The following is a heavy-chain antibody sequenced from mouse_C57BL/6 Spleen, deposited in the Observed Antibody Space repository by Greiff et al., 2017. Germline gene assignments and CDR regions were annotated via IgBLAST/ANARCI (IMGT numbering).Heavy chain of an antibody. Sequence: EVQLQQSGPVLVKPGASVKMSCKASGYTFTDYYMNWVKQSHGKSLEWIGVINPYNGGTSYNQKFKGKATLTVDKSSSTAYMELNSLTSEDSAVYYCARTPYDYDVWFADWGQGTLVTVSA. D-gene: IGHD2-4*01. CDR1: GYTFTDYY. J-gene: IGHJ3*01. CDR3: ARTPYDYDVWFAD. CDR2: INPYNGGT. V-gene: IGHV1-19*01.